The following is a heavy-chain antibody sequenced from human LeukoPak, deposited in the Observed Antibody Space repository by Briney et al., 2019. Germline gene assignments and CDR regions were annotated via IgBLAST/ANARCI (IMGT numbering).Heavy chain of an antibody. CDR3: ARPMGYCSSTSCHPHAFDI. Sequence: SETLSLTCTVSGGSISSSSYYWGWIRQPPGKGLEWIGSIYYSGSTYYNPSLKSRVTISVDTSKNQFSLKLSSVTTADTAVYYCARPMGYCSSTSCHPHAFDIWGQGTMVTVSS. J-gene: IGHJ3*02. CDR2: IYYSGST. CDR1: GGSISSSSYY. D-gene: IGHD2-2*01. V-gene: IGHV4-39*01.